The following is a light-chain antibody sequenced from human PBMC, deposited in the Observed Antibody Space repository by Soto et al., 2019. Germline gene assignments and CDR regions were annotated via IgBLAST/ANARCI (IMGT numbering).Light chain of an antibody. V-gene: IGKV1-39*01. CDR2: AAS. CDR3: QQGYSTPHT. Sequence: DIQMTQSPSSLSASVGDRVTITCRASQNIDNYLNWYQRKPGKAPKILIYAASSLQSWVPSRFTGSGSGTDFTLSISSLQPEDFATYYCQQGYSTPHTFGQGTKLEIK. J-gene: IGKJ2*01. CDR1: QNIDNY.